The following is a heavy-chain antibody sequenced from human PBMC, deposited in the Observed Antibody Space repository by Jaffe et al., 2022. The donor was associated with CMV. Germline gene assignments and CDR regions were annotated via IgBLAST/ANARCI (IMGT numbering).Heavy chain of an antibody. V-gene: IGHV3-21*01. CDR1: GFTFSSYS. Sequence: EVQLVESGGGLVKPGGSLRLSCAASGFTFSSYSMNWVRQAPGKGLEWVSSISSSSSYIYYADSVKGRFTISRDNAKNSLYLQMNSLRAEDTAVYYCARDILKEGCTNGVCKGAPRGGWGQGTLVTVSS. J-gene: IGHJ4*02. CDR3: ARDILKEGCTNGVCKGAPRGG. CDR2: ISSSSSYI. D-gene: IGHD2-8*01.